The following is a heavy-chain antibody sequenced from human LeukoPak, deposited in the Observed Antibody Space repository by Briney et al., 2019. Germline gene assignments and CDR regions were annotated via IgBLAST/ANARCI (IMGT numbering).Heavy chain of an antibody. D-gene: IGHD3-22*01. Sequence: ASVKVSCKASGYTFTIYTSYDINWVRQASGQGLEWMGWMNPTGGKTGYAQMFQGRVTMTWDTSLNTVYMELSGLTSEDTAVYYCARGFYDSSGYSHDAFDVWGQGSMVTVSS. CDR2: MNPTGGKT. V-gene: IGHV1-8*01. CDR1: GYTFTIYTSYD. J-gene: IGHJ3*01. CDR3: ARGFYDSSGYSHDAFDV.